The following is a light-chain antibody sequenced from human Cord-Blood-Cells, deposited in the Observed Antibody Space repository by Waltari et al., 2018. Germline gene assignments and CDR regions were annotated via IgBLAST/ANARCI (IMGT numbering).Light chain of an antibody. V-gene: IGLV1-44*01. Sequence: QSVLTQPPSASGTPGQRFTIPCSGSSPNIGSNTVNWYQQLPGTAPKLLIYSNKQRPSGVPDRFSGSKSGTSASLAISGLQSEDEADYYCAAWDDSLNGWVFGGGTKLTVL. CDR1: SPNIGSNT. J-gene: IGLJ3*02. CDR2: SNK. CDR3: AAWDDSLNGWV.